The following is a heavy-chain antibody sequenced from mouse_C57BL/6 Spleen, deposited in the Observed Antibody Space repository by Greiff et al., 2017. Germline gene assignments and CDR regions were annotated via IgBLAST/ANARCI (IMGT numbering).Heavy chain of an antibody. CDR2: INPNNGGT. V-gene: IGHV1-26*01. Sequence: VQLQQSGPELVKPGASVKISCKDSGYTFTDYYMNWVKQSHGKSLEWIGDINPNNGGTSYNQKFKGKATLTVDTSSSPAYMELRSLTSEDSAVYYCARLEDYWGQGTTRTVSS. CDR1: GYTFTDYY. CDR3: ARLEDY. J-gene: IGHJ2*01.